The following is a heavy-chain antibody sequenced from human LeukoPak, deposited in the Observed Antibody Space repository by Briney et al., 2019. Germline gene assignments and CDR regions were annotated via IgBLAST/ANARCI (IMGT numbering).Heavy chain of an antibody. J-gene: IGHJ4*02. CDR3: ARDLVTMVRGAGPFDY. CDR1: GLTFSDFY. CDR2: INNSSTTA. V-gene: IGHV3-11*04. D-gene: IGHD3-10*01. Sequence: PGGSLRLSCAASGLTFSDFYMSWVRQAPGKGLEWISYINNSSTTAYYADSVRGRFTISRDNAKKSLYLQMNSLRAEDTAVYYCARDLVTMVRGAGPFDYWGQGTLVTVSS.